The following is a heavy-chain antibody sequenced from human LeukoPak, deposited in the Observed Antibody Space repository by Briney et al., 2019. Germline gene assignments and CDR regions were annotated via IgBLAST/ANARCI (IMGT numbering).Heavy chain of an antibody. V-gene: IGHV3-48*01. D-gene: IGHD6-13*01. J-gene: IGHJ6*02. Sequence: GGSLRLSCAASGFTFSSYSMNWVRQAPGKGLEWVSYISSSSSTIYYADSVKGRFTISRDNSKNTLYLQMNSLRAEDTAVYYCARDPGIAAAGIWDNYYGMDVWGQGTTVTVSS. CDR1: GFTFSSYS. CDR3: ARDPGIAAAGIWDNYYGMDV. CDR2: ISSSSSTI.